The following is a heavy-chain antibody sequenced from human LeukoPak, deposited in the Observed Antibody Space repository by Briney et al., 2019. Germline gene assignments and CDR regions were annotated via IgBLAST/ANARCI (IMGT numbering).Heavy chain of an antibody. CDR3: ARGAGNYGGAPFYYYYYMDV. Sequence: ASVKVSCKASGYSFTSHYMHWVRQAPGQGLEWMGLINPSGSSTLYAQKFQGRVTMTRDMSTTTDYMELSSLRSEDTAVYYCARGAGNYGGAPFYYYYYMDVWGKGTTVTVSS. D-gene: IGHD3-10*01. J-gene: IGHJ6*03. V-gene: IGHV1-46*01. CDR2: INPSGSST. CDR1: GYSFTSHY.